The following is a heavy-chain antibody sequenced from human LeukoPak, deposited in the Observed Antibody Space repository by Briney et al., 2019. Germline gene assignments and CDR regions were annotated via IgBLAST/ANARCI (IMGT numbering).Heavy chain of an antibody. D-gene: IGHD3-16*01. J-gene: IGHJ2*01. CDR2: IYSSGST. CDR3: ARDLSLVINGYFDL. V-gene: IGHV4-59*12. Sequence: SETLSLTCTVSGGSISSYYWSWIRQPPGKGLEWIGYIYSSGSTNYNPSLKSRVTMSVDTSKNQFSLGLSSVTAADTAVYYCARDLSLVINGYFDLWGRGTLVTVSS. CDR1: GGSISSYY.